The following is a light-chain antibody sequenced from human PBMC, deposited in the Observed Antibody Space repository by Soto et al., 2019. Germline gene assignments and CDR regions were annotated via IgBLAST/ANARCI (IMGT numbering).Light chain of an antibody. CDR2: GAS. CDR1: QSVSSSY. CDR3: QQYGSSPLT. Sequence: EIVLTQSPGTLSSSPGERATLSCRASQSVSSSYLAWYQQKPGQAPRLLIYGASSRATGIPDRFSGSGSGTDVTFTISRLEPEDFAMYYCQQYGSSPLTFGGGTKVEIK. V-gene: IGKV3-20*01. J-gene: IGKJ4*01.